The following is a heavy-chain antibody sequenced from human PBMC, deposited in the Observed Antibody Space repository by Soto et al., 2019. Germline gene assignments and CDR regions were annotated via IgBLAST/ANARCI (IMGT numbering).Heavy chain of an antibody. D-gene: IGHD2-21*02. CDR2: IYSGETT. CDR3: TRDGRGLGRLSLFEY. Sequence: GGSLRLSCAASGFNVNSDYMNWVRQTPGKGLEWVASIYSGETTYYADSVRGRFTISSDKSKNTLYFQLSRLRIEDTAVYYCTRDGRGLGRLSLFEYWGQGVLVTVS. CDR1: GFNVNSDY. V-gene: IGHV3-53*01. J-gene: IGHJ4*02.